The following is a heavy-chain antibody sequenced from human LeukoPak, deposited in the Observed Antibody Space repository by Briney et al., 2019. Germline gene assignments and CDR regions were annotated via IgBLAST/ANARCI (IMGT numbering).Heavy chain of an antibody. Sequence: GASVKVSCKASEYTFTSNYMHWVRQAPEQGLEWMGIINPNDDTTSYAQKFQGRVTMARDTSTSTVYMDLSSLRSGDTAVYYCARDVGGIKGRGIAFDIWGQGTMVTVSS. CDR1: EYTFTSNY. D-gene: IGHD4-23*01. CDR3: ARDVGGIKGRGIAFDI. J-gene: IGHJ3*02. CDR2: INPNDDTT. V-gene: IGHV1-46*01.